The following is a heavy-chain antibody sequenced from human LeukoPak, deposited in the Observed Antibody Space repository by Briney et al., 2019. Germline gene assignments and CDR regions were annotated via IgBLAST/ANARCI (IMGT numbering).Heavy chain of an antibody. Sequence: SETLSLTCTVSGYSISSGYYWGWIRRPPGKGLEWIGSIYHSGSTYYNPSLKSRVTISVDTSKNQFSLKLSSVTAADTAVYYCARMPGQQLGPDLDYWGQGTLVTVSS. D-gene: IGHD6-13*01. J-gene: IGHJ4*02. V-gene: IGHV4-38-2*02. CDR3: ARMPGQQLGPDLDY. CDR2: IYHSGST. CDR1: GYSISSGYY.